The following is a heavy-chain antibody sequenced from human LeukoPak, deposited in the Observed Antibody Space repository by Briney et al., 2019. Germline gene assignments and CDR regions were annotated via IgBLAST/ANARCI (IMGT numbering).Heavy chain of an antibody. CDR2: ISGNGATT. CDR3: VANMYNYMDV. V-gene: IGHV3-23*01. J-gene: IGHJ6*03. CDR1: GLTFSTYA. Sequence: GGSLTLSSAVSGLTFSTYAISWVRQAPGRGLKWVSSISGNGATTYYADSVKGRFTISRDNSKNTAFLQMNSLRAEDTAVYYAVANMYNYMDVWGKGTTVTVSS. D-gene: IGHD2-2*01.